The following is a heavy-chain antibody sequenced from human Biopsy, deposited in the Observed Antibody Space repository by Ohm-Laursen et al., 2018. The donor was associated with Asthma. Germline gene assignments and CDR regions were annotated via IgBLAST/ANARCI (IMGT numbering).Heavy chain of an antibody. CDR3: TTGFWWTFDY. CDR2: IKSRTDGGTT. Sequence: GSLRLSCTASGFTFSNAWMSWVRQAPGKGLEWVGRIKSRTDGGTTDYAAPVKGRFTISRDDSKNTLYLQMNSLKTEDTAVYYCTTGFWWTFDYWGQGTLVTVSS. V-gene: IGHV3-15*01. J-gene: IGHJ4*02. CDR1: GFTFSNAW. D-gene: IGHD3-16*01.